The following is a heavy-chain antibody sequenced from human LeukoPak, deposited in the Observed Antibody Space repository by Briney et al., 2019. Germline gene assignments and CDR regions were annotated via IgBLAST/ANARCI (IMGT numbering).Heavy chain of an antibody. J-gene: IGHJ4*02. CDR1: GFTFSSFD. CDR3: AKGGIISPDFDS. CDR2: ILFDGSST. V-gene: IGHV3-30*18. Sequence: GGSLRLSCAASGFTFSSFDMHWVRQAPGQGLEWVTLILFDGSSTYSADSVKGRFSISRDNSNNTLYLEMNSLRPEDAAVYFCAKGGIISPDFDSWGRGTLLSVSS. D-gene: IGHD1-26*01.